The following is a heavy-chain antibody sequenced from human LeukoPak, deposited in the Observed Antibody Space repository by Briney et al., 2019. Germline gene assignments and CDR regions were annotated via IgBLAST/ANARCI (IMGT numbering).Heavy chain of an antibody. Sequence: PGGSLRLSCAASGSTFSSYGMHWVRQAPGKGLEWVAVISYDGSNKYYADSVKGRFTISRDNSKNTLYLQMNSLRAEDTAVYYCAKNSFRGFTAMVTDYWGQGTLVTVSS. D-gene: IGHD5-18*01. CDR2: ISYDGSNK. CDR3: AKNSFRGFTAMVTDY. CDR1: GSTFSSYG. J-gene: IGHJ4*02. V-gene: IGHV3-30*18.